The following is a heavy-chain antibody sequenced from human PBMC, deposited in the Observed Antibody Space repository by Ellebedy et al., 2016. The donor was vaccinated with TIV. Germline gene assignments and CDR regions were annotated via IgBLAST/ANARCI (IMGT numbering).Heavy chain of an antibody. J-gene: IGHJ6*03. CDR1: GFTFSSYW. D-gene: IGHD3-3*01. Sequence: GESLKISCAASGFTFSSYWMSWVRQAPGKGLEWVANIKQDGSEKYYVDSVKGRFTISRDNAKNSLYLQMNSLRAEDTAVYYCARDVVGVVIYYYYYYMDVWGKGTTVTVSS. CDR2: IKQDGSEK. CDR3: ARDVVGVVIYYYYYYMDV. V-gene: IGHV3-7*01.